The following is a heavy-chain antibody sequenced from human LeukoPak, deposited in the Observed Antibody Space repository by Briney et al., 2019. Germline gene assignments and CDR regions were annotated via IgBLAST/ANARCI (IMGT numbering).Heavy chain of an antibody. D-gene: IGHD3-3*01. CDR3: TRLHYDFWSAYDS. CDR2: INFDGSST. J-gene: IGHJ4*02. Sequence: GGSLRLSCAASGFTFSNYWMHWVRQAPGKGLVWVSRINFDGSSTSSAGSVKGRFTLFKGNAKNTLYMQMNSMRDEETAVYYCTRLHYDFWSAYDSWGQGTLVTVSS. V-gene: IGHV3-74*01. CDR1: GFTFSNYW.